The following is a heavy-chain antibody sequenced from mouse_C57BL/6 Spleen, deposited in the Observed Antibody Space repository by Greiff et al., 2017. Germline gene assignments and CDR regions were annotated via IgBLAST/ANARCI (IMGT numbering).Heavy chain of an antibody. J-gene: IGHJ3*01. V-gene: IGHV1-9*01. CDR1: GYTFTGYW. D-gene: IGHD1-1*01. Sequence: QVQLQQPGAELMKPGASVKLSCKATGYTFTGYWIEWVKQRPGHGLEWIGEILPGSGSTNYNEKFKGKATFTVDTSSNTAYMQLSRLTTQDSTIYYGAIGLLQPRRDVAYWGQGTLVTVSA. CDR3: AIGLLQPRRDVAY. CDR2: ILPGSGST.